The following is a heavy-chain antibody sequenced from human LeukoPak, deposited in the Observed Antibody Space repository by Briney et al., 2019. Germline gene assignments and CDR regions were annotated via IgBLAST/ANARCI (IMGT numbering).Heavy chain of an antibody. V-gene: IGHV1-69*13. D-gene: IGHD2-2*01. CDR1: GGTFSSYA. J-gene: IGHJ4*02. CDR2: IIPIFGTA. Sequence: SVKVSCKASGGTFSSYAISWVRQAPGQGLEWMGGIIPIFGTANYAQKFQGRVTITADESTSTAYMELSSLRSEDTAVYYCARGRSQLLYYFDYWGQGTLVTVSS. CDR3: ARGRSQLLYYFDY.